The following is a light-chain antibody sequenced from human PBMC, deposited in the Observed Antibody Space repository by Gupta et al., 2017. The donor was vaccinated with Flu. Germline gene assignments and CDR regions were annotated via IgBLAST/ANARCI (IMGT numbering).Light chain of an antibody. Sequence: TVTLTCATTTGPVASGYYPNWLQLNPGQAPTVVIYTTNKRPSWNPARVSASLPGGTAELTISNVHPDDEAEYFCLIIFGAAHWLFGGGTKLTVL. J-gene: IGLJ3*02. V-gene: IGLV7-43*01. CDR1: TGPVASGYY. CDR3: LIIFGAAHWL. CDR2: TTN.